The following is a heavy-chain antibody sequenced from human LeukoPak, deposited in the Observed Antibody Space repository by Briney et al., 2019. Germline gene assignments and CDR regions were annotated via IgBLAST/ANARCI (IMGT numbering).Heavy chain of an antibody. V-gene: IGHV3-23*01. Sequence: GGSLRLSCAVSGFIFKDFPMTWVRQAPGKGLEWLSGISAGGDLTFHADSLKGRFTISRDNYKNTLYLQMDSLRAEDTAVYYCAKSLITSAAGSGRASDIWGQGTMVTVSS. J-gene: IGHJ3*02. CDR2: ISAGGDLT. CDR1: GFIFKDFP. D-gene: IGHD3-10*01. CDR3: AKSLITSAAGSGRASDI.